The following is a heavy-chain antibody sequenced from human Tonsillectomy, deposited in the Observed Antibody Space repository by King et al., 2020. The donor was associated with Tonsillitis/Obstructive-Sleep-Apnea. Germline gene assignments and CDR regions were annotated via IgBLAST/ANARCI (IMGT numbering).Heavy chain of an antibody. J-gene: IGHJ6*03. D-gene: IGHD4-11*01. CDR1: GFTFSSYE. V-gene: IGHV3-48*03. CDR2: ISSSGSTI. Sequence: VQLVESGGGLVQPGGSLRLSCAASGFTFSSYEMNWVRQAPGKGLEWVSYISSSGSTIYYADSVKGRFTISRDNAKNSLYLQMNSLRAEDTAVYYCARDPPTVTTEYYYYYYMDAWGKGTTVTVSS. CDR3: ARDPPTVTTEYYYYYYMDA.